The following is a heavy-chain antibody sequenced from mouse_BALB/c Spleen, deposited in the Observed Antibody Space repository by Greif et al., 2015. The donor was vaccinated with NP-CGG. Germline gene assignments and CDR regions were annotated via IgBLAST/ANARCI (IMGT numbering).Heavy chain of an antibody. CDR3: ARSGYERYWYFDV. Sequence: QVQLQQSGAELAKPGASVKMSCKASGYTFTSYWMHWVKQRPGQGLEWIGYINPSTGYTEYNQKFKDKATLTADKSSSTAYMQLSSLTSEDSAVYYCARSGYERYWYFDVWGAGTTVTVSS. V-gene: IGHV1-7*01. CDR1: GYTFTSYW. J-gene: IGHJ1*01. D-gene: IGHD2-14*01. CDR2: INPSTGYT.